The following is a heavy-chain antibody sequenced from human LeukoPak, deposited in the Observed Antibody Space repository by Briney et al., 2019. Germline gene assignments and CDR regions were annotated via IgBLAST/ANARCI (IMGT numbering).Heavy chain of an antibody. CDR2: IHAGNGDT. J-gene: IGHJ4*02. V-gene: IGHV1-3*01. CDR1: GYTFTSYA. Sequence: ASVKVSCKASGYTFTSYAFHWVRQAPGQRLEWLGWIHAGNGDTKHSQKFQGRVTVTRDTSTSTVHMELSGLRSEDTAVYYCARDQEGFDYWGQGTLVTVSS. CDR3: ARDQEGFDY.